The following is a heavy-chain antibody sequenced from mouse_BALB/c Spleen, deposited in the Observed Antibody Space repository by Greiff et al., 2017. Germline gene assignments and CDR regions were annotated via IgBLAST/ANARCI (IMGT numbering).Heavy chain of an antibody. CDR3: TRNDYDGTRFAY. D-gene: IGHD2-4*01. CDR1: GYTFTSYW. Sequence: QVQLQQPGAELVKPGASVKMSCKASGYTFTSYWMHWVKQRPGQGLEWIGVIDPSDSYTSYNQKFKGKATLTVDTSSSTAYMQLSSLTSEDSAVYYCTRNDYDGTRFAYWGQGTLVTVSA. CDR2: IDPSDSYT. J-gene: IGHJ3*01. V-gene: IGHV1S127*01.